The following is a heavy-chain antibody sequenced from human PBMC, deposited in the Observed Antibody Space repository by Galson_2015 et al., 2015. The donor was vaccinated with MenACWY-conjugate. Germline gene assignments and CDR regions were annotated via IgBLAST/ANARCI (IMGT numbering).Heavy chain of an antibody. J-gene: IGHJ4*02. CDR1: GFSLSTVGVS. CDR2: LFWDDTQ. V-gene: IGHV2-5*02. Sequence: PALVKPPQTLTLTCTFSGFSLSTVGVSVGWIRQPPGKALEWLAVLFWDDTQRFSPSLKSRLTITKDTSKNQVVLTMTNVDPVDTATYYCAHRPEWRGFDYWGQGALVSVSS. CDR3: AHRPEWRGFDY. D-gene: IGHD3-3*01.